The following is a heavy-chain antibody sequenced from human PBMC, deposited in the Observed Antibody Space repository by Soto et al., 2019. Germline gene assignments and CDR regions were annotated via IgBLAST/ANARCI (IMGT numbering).Heavy chain of an antibody. CDR2: ISGSGGST. CDR1: GFTFSSYA. CDR3: ASYCGGDCSSAEYFQH. J-gene: IGHJ1*01. Sequence: GGSLRLSCAASGFTFSSYAMSWVRQAPGKGLEWVSAISGSGGSTYYADSVKGRFTISRDNSKNTLYLQMNSLRAEDTAVYYCASYCGGDCSSAEYFQHWGQGTLVTVSS. V-gene: IGHV3-23*01. D-gene: IGHD2-21*02.